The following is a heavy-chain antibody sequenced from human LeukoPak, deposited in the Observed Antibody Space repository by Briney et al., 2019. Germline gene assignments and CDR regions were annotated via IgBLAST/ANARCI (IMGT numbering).Heavy chain of an antibody. V-gene: IGHV3-7*01. Sequence: GGSLRLSCAASGFTFSSYWMSWVRQAPGKGLEWVANIKLDGSEKYYADSVKGRFTISRDNSKNTLYLQMNSLRAEDTAVYYCAKDTWSAVTTPAYWGQGTLVTVSS. D-gene: IGHD4-17*01. CDR1: GFTFSSYW. J-gene: IGHJ4*02. CDR2: IKLDGSEK. CDR3: AKDTWSAVTTPAY.